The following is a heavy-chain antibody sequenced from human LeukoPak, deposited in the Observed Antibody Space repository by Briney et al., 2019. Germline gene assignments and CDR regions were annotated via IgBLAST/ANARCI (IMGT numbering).Heavy chain of an antibody. V-gene: IGHV3-66*01. CDR3: TTDRYLEYYDYVWGSYRPFDP. J-gene: IGHJ5*02. Sequence: GGSLRLSCAASGFTFDKAWMTWVRQAPGKGLEWVSVIYSGGSTYYADSVKGRFTISRDNSKNTLYLQMNSLRAEDTAVYYCTTDRYLEYYDYVWGSYRPFDPWGQGTRVTVSS. CDR1: GFTFDKAW. CDR2: IYSGGST. D-gene: IGHD3-16*02.